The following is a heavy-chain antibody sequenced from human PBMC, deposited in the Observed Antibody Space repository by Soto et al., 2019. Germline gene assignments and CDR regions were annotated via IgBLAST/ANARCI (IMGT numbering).Heavy chain of an antibody. CDR2: IFHTGGT. CDR3: ASELNGSSDY. D-gene: IGHD6-6*01. Sequence: SETLSLTCTVTDGSISSSNFHWAWVRQPPGGGLEWIGSIFHTGGTYSRPSLKGRVTMSVDTSRNQFSLKVHSVTTSDTAIYFCASELNGSSDYWGHGTLVTVTS. CDR1: DGSISSSNFH. J-gene: IGHJ4*01. V-gene: IGHV4-39*01.